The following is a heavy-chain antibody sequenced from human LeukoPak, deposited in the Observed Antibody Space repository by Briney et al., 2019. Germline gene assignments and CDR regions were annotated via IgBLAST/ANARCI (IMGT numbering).Heavy chain of an antibody. J-gene: IGHJ6*02. CDR1: GYTFTGYY. CDR2: INPNSGGT. CDR3: ARTRGVTTVTTGKHYYYYYGMGV. V-gene: IGHV1-2*02. Sequence: ASVKVSCKASGYTFTGYYMHWVRQAPGQGLEWMGWINPNSGGTNYAQKFQGRVTMTRDTSISTAYMELSRLRSDDTAVYYCARTRGVTTVTTGKHYYYYYGMGVWGQGTTVTVSS. D-gene: IGHD4-17*01.